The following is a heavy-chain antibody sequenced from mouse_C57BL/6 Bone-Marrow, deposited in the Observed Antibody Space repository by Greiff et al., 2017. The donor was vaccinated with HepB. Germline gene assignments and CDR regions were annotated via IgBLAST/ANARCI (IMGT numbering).Heavy chain of an antibody. J-gene: IGHJ1*03. CDR1: GFTFSDYG. V-gene: IGHV5-17*01. CDR3: ASRDYYYGSDWYFDV. D-gene: IGHD1-1*01. Sequence: EVQVVESGGGLVKPGGSLKLSCAASGFTFSDYGMHWVRQAPEKGLEWVAYISSGSSTIYYADTVKGRFTISRDNAKNTLFLQMTSLRSEDTAMYYCASRDYYYGSDWYFDVWGTGTTVTVSS. CDR2: ISSGSSTI.